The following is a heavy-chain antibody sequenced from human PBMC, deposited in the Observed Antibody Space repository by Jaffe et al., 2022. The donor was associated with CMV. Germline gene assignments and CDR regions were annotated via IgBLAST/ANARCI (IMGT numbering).Heavy chain of an antibody. CDR1: GFTFEDYT. CDR3: ARVAVGDTYDY. CDR2: INWNGGDT. D-gene: IGHD1-26*01. J-gene: IGHJ4*02. Sequence: EVQLVESGGGVVRPGGSLKLSCAASGFTFEDYTMSWVRQAPGKRPEWVSGINWNGGDTGYADSVKGRFAISRDNAKNSLYLQMNSLRDADTALYYCARVAVGDTYDYWGQGTLVTVSS. V-gene: IGHV3-20*04.